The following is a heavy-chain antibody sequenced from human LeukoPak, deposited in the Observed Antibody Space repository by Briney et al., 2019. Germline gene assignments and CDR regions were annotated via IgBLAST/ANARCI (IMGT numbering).Heavy chain of an antibody. V-gene: IGHV3-23*01. CDR2: ISASGGTT. CDR1: GFTFSTYA. CDR3: ANSPISDY. J-gene: IGHJ4*02. Sequence: GGSLRLSCAASGFTFSTYAMSWVRQAPGKGLEWVSAISASGGTTFYADSVKGRFTISRDNSKNTLYLQINSLRAEDTAVYYCANSPISDYWGQGTLVTVSS.